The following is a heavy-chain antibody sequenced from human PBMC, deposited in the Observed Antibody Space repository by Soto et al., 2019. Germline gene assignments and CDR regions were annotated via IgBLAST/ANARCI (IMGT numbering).Heavy chain of an antibody. D-gene: IGHD5-12*01. V-gene: IGHV4-34*01. Sequence: PSLTCAVYGGSFSGYYWSWIRQPPGKGLEWIGEINHSGSTNYNPSLKSRVTISVDTSKNQFSLKLSSVTAADTAVYYCASDRDGYNSWGQGTLVTVSS. CDR1: GGSFSGYY. J-gene: IGHJ4*02. CDR2: INHSGST. CDR3: ASDRDGYNS.